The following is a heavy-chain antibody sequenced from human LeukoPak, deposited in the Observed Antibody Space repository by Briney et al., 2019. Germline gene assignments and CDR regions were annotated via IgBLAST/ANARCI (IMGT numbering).Heavy chain of an antibody. V-gene: IGHV3-23*01. CDR1: GFTFSSYA. D-gene: IGHD1-26*01. CDR2: ISGSGGST. Sequence: GGSLRPSCAASGFTFSSYAMSWVRQAPGKGLEWVSTISGSGGSTYYADSAKGRFTISRDNSKNTLYLQMNSLRAEDTAVYYCAKDSIIVGATYFDYWGRGTLVTVSS. CDR3: AKDSIIVGATYFDY. J-gene: IGHJ4*02.